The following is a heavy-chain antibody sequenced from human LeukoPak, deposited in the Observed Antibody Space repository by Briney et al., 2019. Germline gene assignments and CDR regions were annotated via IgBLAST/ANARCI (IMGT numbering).Heavy chain of an antibody. D-gene: IGHD2-15*01. CDR1: GGSISSSSYY. CDR3: ARAPRIRGEYCSGGSCYSGFDY. CDR2: IYYSGST. V-gene: IGHV4-61*01. J-gene: IGHJ4*02. Sequence: SETLSLTCTVSGGSISSSSYYWSWIRQPPGKGLEWIGYIYYSGSTNYNPSLKSRVTISVDTSKNQFSLKLSSVTAADTAVYYCARAPRIRGEYCSGGSCYSGFDYWGQGTLVTVSS.